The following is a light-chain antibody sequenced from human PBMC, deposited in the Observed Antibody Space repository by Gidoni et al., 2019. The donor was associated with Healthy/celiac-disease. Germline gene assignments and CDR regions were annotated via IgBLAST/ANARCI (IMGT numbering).Light chain of an antibody. J-gene: IGLJ2*01. CDR2: QAS. CDR1: KLGDKY. V-gene: IGLV3-1*01. CDR3: QAWDSSMTV. Sequence: SYELTQRPSVSVSPGQTASITCSGDKLGDKYACWYQQQTGQSPGLVIYQASKRPSGIPERFSGSNSGNTATLTISGTQAMDEADYYCQAWDSSMTVFGGGTKLTVL.